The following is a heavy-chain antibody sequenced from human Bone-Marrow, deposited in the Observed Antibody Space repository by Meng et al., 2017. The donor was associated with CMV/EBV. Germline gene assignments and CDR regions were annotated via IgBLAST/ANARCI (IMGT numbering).Heavy chain of an antibody. D-gene: IGHD3-10*01. CDR1: GFTVSSNY. J-gene: IGHJ2*01. CDR2: IYSGGST. V-gene: IGHV3-66*02. CDR3: AKDRIYYGSGREAYFDL. Sequence: GESLKISCAASGFTVSSNYMSWVRQAPGKGLEWVAVIYSGGSTYYADSVKGRFTITRDNSKNTPYLQTNSLRAEDTAVYYCAKDRIYYGSGREAYFDLWGRGTLVTVSS.